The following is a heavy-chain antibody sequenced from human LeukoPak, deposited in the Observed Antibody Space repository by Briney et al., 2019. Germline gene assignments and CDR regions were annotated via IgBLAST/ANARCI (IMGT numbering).Heavy chain of an antibody. CDR1: GFTFSSCA. Sequence: PGGSLRLSCAASGFTFSSCAMSWVRQAPGKGLEWVSFISGSGGDTYYTDSVKGRFTVSRDNSKNTLYLQMNSLRAEDTALYYCAKDSSTRYADCWGQGTLVTVSS. CDR2: ISGSGGDT. CDR3: AKDSSTRYADC. D-gene: IGHD2-2*01. J-gene: IGHJ4*02. V-gene: IGHV3-23*01.